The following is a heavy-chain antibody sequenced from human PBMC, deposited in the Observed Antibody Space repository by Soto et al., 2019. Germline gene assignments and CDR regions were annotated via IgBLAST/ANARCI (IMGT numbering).Heavy chain of an antibody. CDR2: ISGGGIST. CDR3: ARDAISMVRGTNNWFDP. D-gene: IGHD3-10*01. CDR1: GFTFSSYA. Sequence: GGSLRLSCAASGFTFSSYAMSWVRQAPGKXLEWVSAISGGGISTYYADSVRGRFTISRDNSRNTLYLRMNRLRAEDTAVYYCARDAISMVRGTNNWFDPWGQGTLVTVSS. V-gene: IGHV3-23*01. J-gene: IGHJ5*02.